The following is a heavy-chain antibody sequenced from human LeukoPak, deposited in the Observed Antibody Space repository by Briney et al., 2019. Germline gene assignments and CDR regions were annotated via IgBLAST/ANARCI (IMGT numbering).Heavy chain of an antibody. J-gene: IGHJ4*02. D-gene: IGHD2-21*01. Sequence: GASVKVSCKVSGYTLTELSMHWVRQAPGKGLEWMGGFDPEDGETVYPQKFQGRVTMTEDTSTHTAYMEMSSLTSEDTAVYYCATGRYCGGDCYAAPHYWGQGTLVTVSS. CDR3: ATGRYCGGDCYAAPHY. CDR2: FDPEDGET. V-gene: IGHV1-24*01. CDR1: GYTLTELS.